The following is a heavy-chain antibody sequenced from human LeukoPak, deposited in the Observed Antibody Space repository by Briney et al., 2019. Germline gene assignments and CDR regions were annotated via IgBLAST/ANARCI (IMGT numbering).Heavy chain of an antibody. CDR2: ISYDGSNK. V-gene: IGHV3-30*18. Sequence: PGGSLRLSCAASGFAFSSYGMHWVRQAPGKGLEWVAVISYDGSNKYYADSVKGRFTISRDNSKNTLYLQMNSLRAEDTAVYYCAKVPWYGDYYYFDYWGQGTLVTVSS. J-gene: IGHJ4*02. D-gene: IGHD4-17*01. CDR1: GFAFSSYG. CDR3: AKVPWYGDYYYFDY.